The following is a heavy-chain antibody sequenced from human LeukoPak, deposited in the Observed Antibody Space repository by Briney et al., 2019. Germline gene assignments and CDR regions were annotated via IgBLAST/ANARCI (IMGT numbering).Heavy chain of an antibody. CDR2: INPSGGST. J-gene: IGHJ4*02. V-gene: IGHV1-46*01. D-gene: IGHD4-17*01. CDR3: ARGKHTVTTSRSYCFDY. CDR1: GYTFTSYY. Sequence: ASVKVSCKASGYTFTSYYMHWVRQAPGQGLEWMGIINPSGGSTSYAQKFQGRVTMTRDTSTSTVYMELSSLRSEDTAVYYCARGKHTVTTSRSYCFDYWGQGTLVTVSS.